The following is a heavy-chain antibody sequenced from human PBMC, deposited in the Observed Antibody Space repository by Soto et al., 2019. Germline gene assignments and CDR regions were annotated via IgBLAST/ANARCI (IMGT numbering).Heavy chain of an antibody. V-gene: IGHV3-23*01. Sequence: TGGSLRLSCAASGFTLSSYAISWVRQAPGKGLEWVSAISGSGGSTYYADSVKGRFTISRDNSKNTLYLQMNSLRAEDTAVYYCAKYRMVRGVIIAEPFDYWGQGTLVTVSS. J-gene: IGHJ4*02. CDR1: GFTLSSYA. CDR3: AKYRMVRGVIIAEPFDY. CDR2: ISGSGGST. D-gene: IGHD3-10*01.